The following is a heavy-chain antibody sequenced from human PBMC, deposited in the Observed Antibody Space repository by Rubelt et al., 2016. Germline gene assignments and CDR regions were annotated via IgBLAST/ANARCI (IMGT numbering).Heavy chain of an antibody. V-gene: IGHV4-34*01. Sequence: QVQLQQWGAGLLKPSETLSLTCAVYGGSFSGYYWSWIRQPPGKGLEWIGEINHSGSTNYNQSRNVRFPIPGAPSTNPFSLMLSSVSAADTARYYCARERKHSSGWPRLLDYWGQGTLVTVSS. D-gene: IGHD6-19*01. CDR1: GGSFSGYY. CDR2: INHSGST. CDR3: ARERKHSSGWPRLLDY. J-gene: IGHJ4*02.